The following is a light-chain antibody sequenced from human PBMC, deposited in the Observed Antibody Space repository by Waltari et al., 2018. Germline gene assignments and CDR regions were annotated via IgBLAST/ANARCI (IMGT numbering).Light chain of an antibody. Sequence: QSVLTQPPSVSGAPGQRVTISCTGSSSNIGAGYDVHWFQQLPGTAPKLLIYGNNKRPAGAPDRFSGSKSGTSASLAISGLQAEDEADYHCQSYDSSLSGAWVFGGGTKLTVL. J-gene: IGLJ3*02. CDR2: GNN. V-gene: IGLV1-40*01. CDR3: QSYDSSLSGAWV. CDR1: SSNIGAGYD.